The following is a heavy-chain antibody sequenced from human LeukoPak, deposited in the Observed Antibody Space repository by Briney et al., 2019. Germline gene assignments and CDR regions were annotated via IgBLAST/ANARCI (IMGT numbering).Heavy chain of an antibody. V-gene: IGHV3-23*01. J-gene: IGHJ4*02. CDR1: GFTFSSYA. Sequence: GGSLRLSCAASGFTFSSYAMSWVRQAPGGGLEWVSAITGSGGSTYYADSVKGRFTISRDNSKNTLYLQMNSLRAEDTAVYYCAKQRNHRVEVAATFDYWGQGTLVTVSS. CDR2: ITGSGGST. D-gene: IGHD2-15*01. CDR3: AKQRNHRVEVAATFDY.